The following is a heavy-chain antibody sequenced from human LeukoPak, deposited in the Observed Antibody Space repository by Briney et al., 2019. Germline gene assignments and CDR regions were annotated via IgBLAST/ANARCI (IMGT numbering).Heavy chain of an antibody. CDR1: GYTFTGYY. CDR2: INPNSGGT. D-gene: IGHD2-2*01. J-gene: IGHJ5*02. Sequence: ASVKVSCKASGYTFTGYYMHWVRQAPGQGLEWMGWINPNSGGTNYAQKFQGRVTMTRDTSISTAYMELTRLRSDDTAVYYCARVRRYCSSTSCTGYNWFDPWGQGTLVTVSS. V-gene: IGHV1-2*02. CDR3: ARVRRYCSSTSCTGYNWFDP.